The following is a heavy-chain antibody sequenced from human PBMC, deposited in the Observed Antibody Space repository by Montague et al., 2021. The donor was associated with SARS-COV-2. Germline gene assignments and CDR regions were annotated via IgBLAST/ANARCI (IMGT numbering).Heavy chain of an antibody. D-gene: IGHD3-16*02. CDR1: GFSLSSSGVG. CDR2: IFWDDAK. CDR3: AHTAWGFGELSWGPKSRHYYYAMDV. V-gene: IGHV2-5*02. Sequence: PALVKPTQTLTLTCTFSGFSLSSSGVGVGWIRQPPGKALEWLALIFWDDAKRYSPSLNNRLAISKDTSKNQVVLTMTNMDPVDTATYYCAHTAWGFGELSWGPKSRHYYYAMDVWGQGTTVTVSS. J-gene: IGHJ6*02.